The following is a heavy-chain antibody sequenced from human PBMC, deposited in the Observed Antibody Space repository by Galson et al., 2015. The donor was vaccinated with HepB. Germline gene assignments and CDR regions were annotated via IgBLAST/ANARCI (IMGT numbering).Heavy chain of an antibody. Sequence: QSGAEVKKPGESLKISCKGSGYSFTSYWIGWVRQMPGKGLEWMGIIYPGDSDTRYSPSFQGQVTISADKSISTAYLQWSSLKASDTAMYYCARPSGTYGSGSYYNLYWGQGTLVTVSS. V-gene: IGHV5-51*01. CDR3: ARPSGTYGSGSYYNLY. D-gene: IGHD3-10*01. CDR2: IYPGDSDT. J-gene: IGHJ4*02. CDR1: GYSFTSYW.